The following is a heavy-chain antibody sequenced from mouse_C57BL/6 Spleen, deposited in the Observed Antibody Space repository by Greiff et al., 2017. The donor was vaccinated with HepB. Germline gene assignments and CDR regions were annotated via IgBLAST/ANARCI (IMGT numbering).Heavy chain of an antibody. D-gene: IGHD1-1*01. CDR1: GYTFTSYW. Sequence: QVPLQQPGAELVRPGPSVKLSCKASGYTFTSYWMHWVKQRPGQGLEWIGVIDPSDSYTNYNHKFKGKATLTVDTSSSTAYMQLSSLTSEDSAVYYCASGRLLRTYDFDYWGKGTTLTVSS. CDR2: IDPSDSYT. J-gene: IGHJ2*01. CDR3: ASGRLLRTYDFDY. V-gene: IGHV1-59*01.